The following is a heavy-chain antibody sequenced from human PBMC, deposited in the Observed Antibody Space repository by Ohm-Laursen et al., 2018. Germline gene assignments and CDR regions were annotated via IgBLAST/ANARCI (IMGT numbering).Heavy chain of an antibody. CDR1: GYTFTGYY. CDR3: ARVGNADTSGYFNFDY. V-gene: IGHV1-2*02. Sequence: GASVKVSCKASGYTFTGYYMNWVRQAPGQGLEWMGWINPNSGGTKYAQKFQGRVAMTRDTSISTVYMELSRLRSDDTAVYYCARVGNADTSGYFNFDYWGQGTLVTVSS. J-gene: IGHJ4*02. D-gene: IGHD3-22*01. CDR2: INPNSGGT.